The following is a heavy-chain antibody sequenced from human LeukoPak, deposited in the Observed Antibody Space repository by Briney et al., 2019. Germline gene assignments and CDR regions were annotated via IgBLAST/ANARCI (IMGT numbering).Heavy chain of an antibody. V-gene: IGHV3-15*01. J-gene: IGHJ3*01. Sequence: GGSLRLSCAASGFTFSNAWMSWVRQAPGKGLEWVGRIKSKTDGGTTDYAAPVKGGFTISRDDSKNTLYLQMNSLKTEDTAVYYCTTDFSGGVGAAHVWGQGTMVTVSS. D-gene: IGHD2-15*01. CDR2: IKSKTDGGTT. CDR1: GFTFSNAW. CDR3: TTDFSGGVGAAHV.